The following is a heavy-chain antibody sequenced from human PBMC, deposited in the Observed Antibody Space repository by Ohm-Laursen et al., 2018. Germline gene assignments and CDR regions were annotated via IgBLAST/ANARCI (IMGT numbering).Heavy chain of an antibody. Sequence: PSVKVSRKASGYTFTGYYMHWVRQAPGQGVEGMGWINPNSGGTNYAQKFQGRVTMTRDTSISTAYMEMSRLRSDDTAVYYCARELYSGDYGYYYGMDVWGQGTTVTVSS. V-gene: IGHV1-2*02. J-gene: IGHJ6*02. CDR2: INPNSGGT. D-gene: IGHD4-17*01. CDR1: GYTFTGYY. CDR3: ARELYSGDYGYYYGMDV.